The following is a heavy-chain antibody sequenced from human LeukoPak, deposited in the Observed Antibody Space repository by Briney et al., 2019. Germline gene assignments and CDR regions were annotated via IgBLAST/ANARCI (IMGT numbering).Heavy chain of an antibody. D-gene: IGHD1-26*01. J-gene: IGHJ3*02. CDR3: ARVSGSYQLAAFDI. CDR2: ISSSGSTI. CDR1: GFTFSSYE. V-gene: IGHV3-48*03. Sequence: PGGSLRLSCAASGFTFSSYEMNWVRQAPGKGLEWVSYISSSGSTIYYADSVKGRFTISRDNAKNSLYLQMNSLRAEDTAVYYCARVSGSYQLAAFDIRGQGTMVTVSS.